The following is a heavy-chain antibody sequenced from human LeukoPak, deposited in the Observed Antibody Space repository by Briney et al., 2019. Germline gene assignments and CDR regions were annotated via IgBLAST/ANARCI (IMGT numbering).Heavy chain of an antibody. CDR2: IIPILCIA. CDR1: GGTFSSYA. V-gene: IGHV1-69*04. CDR3: AGLGYCSSTSCYTRYYYYGMDV. J-gene: IGHJ6*02. Sequence: SVKGSCKASGGTFSSYAISWVRQAPGQGLEWVGKIIPILCIANYAQKFQGRVTITADKSTSTAYMELSSLRSEDTAVYYCAGLGYCSSTSCYTRYYYYGMDVWGQGTTVTVSS. D-gene: IGHD2-2*02.